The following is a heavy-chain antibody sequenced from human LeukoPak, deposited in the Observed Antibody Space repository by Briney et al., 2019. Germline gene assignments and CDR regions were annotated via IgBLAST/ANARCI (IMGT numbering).Heavy chain of an antibody. J-gene: IGHJ5*02. CDR1: GGSISNSTYY. Sequence: SETLSLTCTVSGGSISNSTYYWGWIRQPPGKGLEWIGRIYYSGSTYYNPSLKSRVTISVDTSKNQFSLKLSSVTAADTAVYYCARVRMYSGSYCWFDPWGQGTLVTVSS. CDR2: IYYSGST. D-gene: IGHD1-26*01. V-gene: IGHV4-39*01. CDR3: ARVRMYSGSYCWFDP.